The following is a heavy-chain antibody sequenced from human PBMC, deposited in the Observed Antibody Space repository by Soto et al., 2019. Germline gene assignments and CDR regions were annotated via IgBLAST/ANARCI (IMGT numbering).Heavy chain of an antibody. CDR3: ARAPREGFLEWLLFGFDP. CDR2: IIPIFGTA. V-gene: IGHV1-69*06. D-gene: IGHD3-3*01. Sequence: GASVKVSCKASGGTFSSYAISWVRQAPGQGLEWMGGIIPIFGTANYAQKFQGRVTITADKSTSTAYMELSSLRSEDTAVYYCARAPREGFLEWLLFGFDPWGQGTLVTV. CDR1: GGTFSSYA. J-gene: IGHJ5*02.